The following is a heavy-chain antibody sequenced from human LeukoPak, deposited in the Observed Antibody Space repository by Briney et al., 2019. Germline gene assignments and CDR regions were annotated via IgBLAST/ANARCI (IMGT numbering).Heavy chain of an antibody. CDR3: AKQASSITIVWSDY. Sequence: GGSLRLSCAASGFTVSSNYMSWVRQAPGKGLEWVSVIYSGGSTYYADSVKGRFTISRDNSKNTLYLQMNSLRAEDTAVYYCAKQASSITIVWSDYWGQGTLVTVSS. J-gene: IGHJ4*02. D-gene: IGHD2-2*01. CDR1: GFTVSSNY. CDR2: IYSGGST. V-gene: IGHV3-66*04.